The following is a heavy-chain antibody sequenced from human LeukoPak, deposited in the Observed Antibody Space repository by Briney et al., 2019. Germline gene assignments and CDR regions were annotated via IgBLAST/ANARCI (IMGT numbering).Heavy chain of an antibody. J-gene: IGHJ4*02. CDR3: ATVLSSWSYYFEY. CDR1: GHTLTDLS. V-gene: IGHV1-24*01. CDR2: FAPEDGET. D-gene: IGHD6-13*01. Sequence: ASVKVPCKVSGHTLTDLSMHWVRQAPGKGLEWMGGFAPEDGETIHAQKFQGRVTMTEDTSTDTAYMELSSLRSEDTAVYYCATVLSSWSYYFEYWGQGTLVTVSS.